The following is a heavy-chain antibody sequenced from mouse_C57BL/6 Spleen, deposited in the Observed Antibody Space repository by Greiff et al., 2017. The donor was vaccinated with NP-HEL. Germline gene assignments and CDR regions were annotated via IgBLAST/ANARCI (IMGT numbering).Heavy chain of an antibody. D-gene: IGHD1-1*01. Sequence: EVKLVESGGDLVKPGGSLKLSCAASGFTFSSYGMSWVRQTPDKRLEWVATISSGGSYTYYPDSVKGRFTISRDNAKNTLYLQMSSLKSEDTAMYYCARQYYYGSTWFAYWGKGTLVTVSA. V-gene: IGHV5-6*01. J-gene: IGHJ3*01. CDR3: ARQYYYGSTWFAY. CDR1: GFTFSSYG. CDR2: ISSGGSYT.